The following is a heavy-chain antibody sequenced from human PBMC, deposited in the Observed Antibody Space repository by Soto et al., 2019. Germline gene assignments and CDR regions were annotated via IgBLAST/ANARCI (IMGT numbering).Heavy chain of an antibody. CDR2: ISWNSGTI. Sequence: EVQLVESGGGWVQPGRSLRLSCAASGFTFDDYAMHWVRQAPGKGLEWVSGISWNSGTIVYADSVKGRFTISRDNAKNSLYLQMNSLRGEDTALYYCAKDMRGGSSSSRYYYGLDVWGQGTTVTVSS. J-gene: IGHJ6*02. D-gene: IGHD6-13*01. V-gene: IGHV3-9*01. CDR3: AKDMRGGSSSSRYYYGLDV. CDR1: GFTFDDYA.